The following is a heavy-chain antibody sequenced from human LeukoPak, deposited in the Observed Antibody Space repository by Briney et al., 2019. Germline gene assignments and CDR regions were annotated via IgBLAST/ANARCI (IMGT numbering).Heavy chain of an antibody. Sequence: GGSLRLSCAASGFTVNSNYMSWVRQAPGKGLQWVSILYSAGNTFYADSVKGRFAISRDDSRNTLYLQMNSLRAEDTAVYYCARHRGWLQMMDWGQGTLVTVSS. D-gene: IGHD5-24*01. V-gene: IGHV3-53*01. CDR3: ARHRGWLQMMD. J-gene: IGHJ4*02. CDR1: GFTVNSNY. CDR2: LYSAGNT.